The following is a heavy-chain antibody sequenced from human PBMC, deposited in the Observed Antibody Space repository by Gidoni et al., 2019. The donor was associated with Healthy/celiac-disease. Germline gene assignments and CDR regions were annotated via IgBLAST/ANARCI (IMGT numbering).Heavy chain of an antibody. V-gene: IGHV2-26*01. D-gene: IGHD4-17*01. CDR2: IFSTDEK. CDR1: GFSLSNARMG. J-gene: IGHJ5*02. CDR3: ARIAEYGDYVWWFDP. Sequence: QVTLKESGPVLVKPTETLTLTCTVSGFSLSNARMGVSWIRQPPGKALEWLAHIFSTDEKSYSTSLKSRLTISKDTSKSQVVLTMTNMDPVDTATYYCARIAEYGDYVWWFDPWGQGTLVTVSS.